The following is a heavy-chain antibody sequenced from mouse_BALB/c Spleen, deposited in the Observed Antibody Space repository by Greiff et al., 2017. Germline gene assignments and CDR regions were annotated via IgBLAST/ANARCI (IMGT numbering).Heavy chain of an antibody. D-gene: IGHD2-4*01. Sequence: DVKLVESGGGLVKPGGSLKLSCAASGFTFSSYAMSWVRQTPEKRLEWVASISSGGSTYYPDSVKGRFTISRDNARNILYLQMSSLRSEDTAMYYCARSMITTLFDYWGQGTTLTVSS. V-gene: IGHV5-6-5*01. CDR2: ISSGGST. J-gene: IGHJ2*01. CDR3: ARSMITTLFDY. CDR1: GFTFSSYA.